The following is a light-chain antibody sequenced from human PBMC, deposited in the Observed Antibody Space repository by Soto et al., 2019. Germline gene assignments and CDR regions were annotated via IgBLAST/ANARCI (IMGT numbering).Light chain of an antibody. CDR2: GAS. V-gene: IGKV3-15*01. CDR1: QSVSTN. J-gene: IGKJ1*01. Sequence: EIVMTQSPVTLSVSPGERATLSCRATQSVSTNLAWYQQKPGQAPRLLIYGASTRATGIPARFSGSGSGTELTLTISSLQSEDFAVYYCKQYNNWPRTFGQGTKVDIK. CDR3: KQYNNWPRT.